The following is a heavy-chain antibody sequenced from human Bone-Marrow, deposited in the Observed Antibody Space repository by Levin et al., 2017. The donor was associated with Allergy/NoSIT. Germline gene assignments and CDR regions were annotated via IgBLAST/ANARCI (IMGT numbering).Heavy chain of an antibody. J-gene: IGHJ4*02. Sequence: GESLKISCKGSGYSFTSYWIGWVRQMPGKGLEWMGIIYPYDSQTKYSPSFQGQVTISADKSISTAYLQWSSLKATDTASYYCASAPYFGGGLFDNWGQGTLVTVSS. D-gene: IGHD2-21*01. CDR2: IYPYDSQT. CDR1: GYSFTSYW. V-gene: IGHV5-51*01. CDR3: ASAPYFGGGLFDN.